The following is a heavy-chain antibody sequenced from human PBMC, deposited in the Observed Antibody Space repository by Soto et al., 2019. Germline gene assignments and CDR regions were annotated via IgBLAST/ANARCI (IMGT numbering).Heavy chain of an antibody. CDR3: ARDQGRIIDY. Sequence: PSETLSLTCTVSGGSISSGGYYWSWIRQHPGKGLEWIGYIYYSGSTYYNPSLKSRVTISVDTSKNQFSLKPSSVTAADTAVYYCARDQGRIIDYWGQGTPVTVSS. CDR2: IYYSGST. CDR1: GGSISSGGYY. J-gene: IGHJ4*02. V-gene: IGHV4-31*03.